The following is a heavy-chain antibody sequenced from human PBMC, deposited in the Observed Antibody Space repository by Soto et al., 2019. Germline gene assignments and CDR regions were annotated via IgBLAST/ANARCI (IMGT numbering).Heavy chain of an antibody. V-gene: IGHV4-34*01. J-gene: IGHJ4*02. CDR2: INHSGST. CDR3: AREGSSGYLYYFDY. Sequence: PLETLSLTCGVNGGSFSCYYLNWIRKPPGKGLEWIGEINHSGSTNYNPSLKSRVTISVDTSKNQFSLKLSSVTAADTAVYYCAREGSSGYLYYFDYWGQGTLVTVSS. CDR1: GGSFSCYY. D-gene: IGHD3-22*01.